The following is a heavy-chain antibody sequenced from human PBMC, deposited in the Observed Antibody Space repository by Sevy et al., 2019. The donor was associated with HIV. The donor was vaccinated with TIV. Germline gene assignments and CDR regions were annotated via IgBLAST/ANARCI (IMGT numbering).Heavy chain of an antibody. CDR1: GDSVSSNSAA. V-gene: IGHV6-1*01. J-gene: IGHJ6*02. D-gene: IGHD2-21*01. CDR2: TYYRSKWYK. CDR3: ARDDRFCGGHCYYYGMDV. Sequence: SQTISLTCAISGDSVSSNSAAWNWIRQSPSRGLEWLGRTYYRSKWYKDYAVSVKSRITINPDTSKNQFSLQLNSVTPEDTAVYYCARDDRFCGGHCYYYGMDVWGHGTTVTVSS.